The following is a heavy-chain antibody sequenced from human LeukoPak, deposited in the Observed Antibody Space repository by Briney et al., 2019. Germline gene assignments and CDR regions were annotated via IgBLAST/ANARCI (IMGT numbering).Heavy chain of an antibody. J-gene: IGHJ4*02. D-gene: IGHD6-6*01. V-gene: IGHV3-30*04. Sequence: GGSLRLSCAASGFTFSSYAMHWVRQAPGKGLEWVAVISYDGSNKYYADSVKGRFTISRDNSKNTLYLQMNSLRAKDTAVYYCARSSTERDFDYWGQGTLVTVSS. CDR3: ARSSTERDFDY. CDR1: GFTFSSYA. CDR2: ISYDGSNK.